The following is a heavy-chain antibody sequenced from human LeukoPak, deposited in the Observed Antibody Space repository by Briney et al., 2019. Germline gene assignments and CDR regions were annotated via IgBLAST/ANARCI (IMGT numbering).Heavy chain of an antibody. CDR3: ARDRDGYNPYFDY. Sequence: SETLCLTCTVSGGSISSYYWSWIRQPPGKGLEWIGYIYYSGSTNYNPSLKSRVTISVDTSKNQFSLKLSSVTAADTAVYYCARDRDGYNPYFDYWGQGTLVTVSS. CDR1: GGSISSYY. D-gene: IGHD5-24*01. CDR2: IYYSGST. V-gene: IGHV4-59*01. J-gene: IGHJ4*02.